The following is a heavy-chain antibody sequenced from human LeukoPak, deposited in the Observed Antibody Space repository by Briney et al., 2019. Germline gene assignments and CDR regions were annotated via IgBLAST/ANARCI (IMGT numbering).Heavy chain of an antibody. D-gene: IGHD2-2*02. V-gene: IGHV4-34*01. CDR2: INHSGST. CDR1: GGSLSGYY. CDR3: ARGMLGCSSTSCYKIDGNWFDP. J-gene: IGHJ5*02. Sequence: SETLSLTCAVYGGSLSGYYWSWIRQPPGKGLEWIGEINHSGSTNYNPSLKSRVTISVDTSKNQFSLKLSSVTAADTAVYYCARGMLGCSSTSCYKIDGNWFDPWGQGTLVTVSS.